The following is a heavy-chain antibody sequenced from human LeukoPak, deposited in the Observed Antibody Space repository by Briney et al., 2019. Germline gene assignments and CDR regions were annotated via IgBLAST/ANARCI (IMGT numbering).Heavy chain of an antibody. Sequence: SGGSLRLSCAASGFIFSNYGMHWVRQAPGKGLEWVTFTRYDGGTKYYADSVRGRFTISRDNSKNILYLQMDSLRREDTAVYYCAKDSYGSQNYYYFMDVWGKGNTVIVSS. CDR2: TRYDGGTK. CDR3: AKDSYGSQNYYYFMDV. V-gene: IGHV3-30*02. J-gene: IGHJ6*03. CDR1: GFIFSNYG. D-gene: IGHD5-18*01.